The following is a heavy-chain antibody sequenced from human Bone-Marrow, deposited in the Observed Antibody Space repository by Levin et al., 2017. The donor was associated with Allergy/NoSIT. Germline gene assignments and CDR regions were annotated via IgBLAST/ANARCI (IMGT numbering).Heavy chain of an antibody. J-gene: IGHJ4*02. D-gene: IGHD1-26*01. CDR2: MYSGGST. CDR1: GFTVSSNY. V-gene: IGHV3-53*01. Sequence: GGSLRLSCAASGFTVSSNYMSWVRQAPGKGLEWVSVMYSGGSTYYADSVKGRFTISRDNSMNTLYLQMNSLRAEDTAVYYCARGYRGNYAFDYWGQGTLVTVSS. CDR3: ARGYRGNYAFDY.